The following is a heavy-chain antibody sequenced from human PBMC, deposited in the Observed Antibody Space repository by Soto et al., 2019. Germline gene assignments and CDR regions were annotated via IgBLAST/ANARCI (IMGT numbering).Heavy chain of an antibody. CDR2: INHSGST. V-gene: IGHV4-34*01. J-gene: IGHJ5*02. CDR3: ASSSAVLTSTIAGAGTTPWFDP. CDR1: GGSFSGYY. D-gene: IGHD6-19*01. Sequence: QVQLQQWGAGLLKPSETLSLTCAVHGGSFSGYYWSWIRQPPGKGLEWIGEINHSGSTNYNPSLKSRVTISVDTSKNQFSLKLSSGTAADTAVYYCASSSAVLTSTIAGAGTTPWFDPWGQGTLVTVSS.